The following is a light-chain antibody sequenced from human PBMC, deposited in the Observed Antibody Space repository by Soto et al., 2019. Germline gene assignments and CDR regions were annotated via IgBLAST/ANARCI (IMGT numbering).Light chain of an antibody. J-gene: IGKJ4*01. CDR1: QSITNR. Sequence: DIQMTQSPSTLSASVGDRVTITCRASQSITNRLAWYQQNSGKGPKLLIYKASNLQSGVPSRFSGGGSGTEFTLTINSLQPDDFGTFYCQQYSSSPLTFGGGTKVEIK. CDR3: QQYSSSPLT. V-gene: IGKV1-5*03. CDR2: KAS.